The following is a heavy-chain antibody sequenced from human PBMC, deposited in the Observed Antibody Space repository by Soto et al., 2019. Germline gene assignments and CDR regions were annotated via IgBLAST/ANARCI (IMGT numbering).Heavy chain of an antibody. J-gene: IGHJ3*02. V-gene: IGHV2-5*01. Sequence: SGPTLVNPTQTLTLTCTLSGISLSTSGVGLGWIRQTPGKALEWLALVYWNDDKHYSPSLKSRLTITKDTSENQAILTMTNMDPVDTATYYCARGLATLPVFAFDIWGQGTVVTVSS. CDR1: GISLSTSGVG. CDR2: VYWNDDK. CDR3: ARGLATLPVFAFDI. D-gene: IGHD1-1*01.